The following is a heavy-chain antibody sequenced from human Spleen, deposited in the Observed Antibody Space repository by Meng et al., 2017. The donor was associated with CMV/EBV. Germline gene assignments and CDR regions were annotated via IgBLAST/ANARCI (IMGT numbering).Heavy chain of an antibody. CDR1: GGSISSYY. CDR2: IDYSGTT. J-gene: IGHJ5*02. V-gene: IGHV4-59*01. Sequence: SETLSLTCTVFGGSISSYYWSWIRQPPGKGLEWIGYIDYSGTTNYISSLKSRVTISVETSKNQFSLKLSSVTAADTAVYYCARGGKGIAADMRFDPWGQGTLVTVSS. CDR3: ARGGKGIAADMRFDP. D-gene: IGHD6-13*01.